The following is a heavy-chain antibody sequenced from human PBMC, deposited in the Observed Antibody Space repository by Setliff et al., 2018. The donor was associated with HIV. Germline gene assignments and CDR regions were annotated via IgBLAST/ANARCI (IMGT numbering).Heavy chain of an antibody. D-gene: IGHD3-10*01. CDR2: INHSGST. CDR3: ARTLEAATMVSLYYHYYYYMDV. J-gene: IGHJ6*03. V-gene: IGHV4-34*01. Sequence: PSETLSLTCAVYGGSFSGYYWSWIRQPPGKGLEWIGEINHSGSTNYNPSLKSRVTISVDTSKNQFALNLTSVTAADTAVYFCARTLEAATMVSLYYHYYYYMDVWGKGTTVTVSS. CDR1: GGSFSGYY.